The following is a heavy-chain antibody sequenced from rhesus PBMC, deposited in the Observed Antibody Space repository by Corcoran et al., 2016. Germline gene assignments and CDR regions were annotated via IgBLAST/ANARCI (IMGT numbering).Heavy chain of an antibody. V-gene: IGHV1-138*01. CDR2: NNPKTGVT. CDR1: VYTFTDHY. D-gene: IGHD1-44*02. J-gene: IGHJ4*01. CDR3: ERGDHLFDY. Sequence: QVQLVQSGAAVKKPGSSVKVSCQASVYTFTDHYIHWLRQAPVHGLEWGGKNNPKTGVTKYAQRLQGRVTVTSDTSTSTAYMELNSLRSEDTAIYYCERGDHLFDYWGQGVLVTVSS.